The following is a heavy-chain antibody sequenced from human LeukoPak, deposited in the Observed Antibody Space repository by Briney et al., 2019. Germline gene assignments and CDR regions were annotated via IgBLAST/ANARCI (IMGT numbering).Heavy chain of an antibody. D-gene: IGHD3-22*01. Sequence: GGSLRLSCAASGFTFSSYSMNWVRQAPGKGLEWVSSMNSRSSSKYYADSVKGRFTISRDNAKNSLYLQMNSLRAEDTAVYYCARGPTMKMDVWGKGTTVSVSS. CDR3: ARGPTMKMDV. CDR2: MNSRSSSK. V-gene: IGHV3-21*01. CDR1: GFTFSSYS. J-gene: IGHJ6*04.